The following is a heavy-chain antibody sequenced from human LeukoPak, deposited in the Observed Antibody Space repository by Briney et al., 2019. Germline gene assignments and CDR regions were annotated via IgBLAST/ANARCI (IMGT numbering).Heavy chain of an antibody. V-gene: IGHV3-48*03. CDR2: ISSSGSTI. CDR1: GSTFSSYE. Sequence: PGGSLRLSCAASGSTFSSYEMDWVRQAPGKGLEWVSYISSSGSTIYYADSVKGRFTISRDNAKNSLYLQMNSRRAEDTAVYYCARTLRFGEMWGLDYWGQGTLVTVSS. CDR3: ARTLRFGEMWGLDY. D-gene: IGHD3-10*01. J-gene: IGHJ4*02.